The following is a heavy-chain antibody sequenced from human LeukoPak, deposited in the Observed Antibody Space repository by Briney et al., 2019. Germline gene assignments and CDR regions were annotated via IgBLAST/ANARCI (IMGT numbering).Heavy chain of an antibody. CDR2: INPNSGGT. CDR3: ARDYYGSGTWFQHNWFDP. CDR1: GYTFTGYY. D-gene: IGHD3-10*01. V-gene: IGHV1-2*02. J-gene: IGHJ5*02. Sequence: GASVKVSCKASGYTFTGYYMHWVRQAPGQGLEWMGWINPNSGGTNYAQKFQGRVTMTRDTSISTAYMELSRLRSDDTAVYYCARDYYGSGTWFQHNWFDPWGQGTLVTGSS.